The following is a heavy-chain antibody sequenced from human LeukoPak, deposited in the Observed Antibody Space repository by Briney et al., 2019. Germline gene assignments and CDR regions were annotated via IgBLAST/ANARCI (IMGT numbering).Heavy chain of an antibody. Sequence: PSETLSLTCTVSGGSISCYYWSWIRQPPGKGLEWIGYIYHSGSTKYNPSLKSRVTISVDTSKNQFSLKLSSVTAADTAVYYCARDGYSGNDGLWGQGTLVTVSS. V-gene: IGHV4-59*01. CDR2: IYHSGST. CDR3: ARDGYSGNDGL. CDR1: GGSISCYY. J-gene: IGHJ4*02. D-gene: IGHD5-12*01.